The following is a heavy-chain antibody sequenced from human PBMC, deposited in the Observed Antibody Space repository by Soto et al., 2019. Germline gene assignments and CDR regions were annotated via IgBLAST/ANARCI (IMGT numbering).Heavy chain of an antibody. J-gene: IGHJ4*02. CDR1: GFTVSSNY. CDR2: IYNIGST. V-gene: IGHV3-53*02. D-gene: IGHD2-2*01. Sequence: EVQLVETGGGLIQPGGSLRLSCAASGFTVSSNYMTWVRQAPGKGLEWVSIIYNIGSTYYADSVKGRFTISRDNSKNTLYLQMNSLRAEDTAVYYCARAGGYCSSTSCYYFDYWGQGTLVTVSS. CDR3: ARAGGYCSSTSCYYFDY.